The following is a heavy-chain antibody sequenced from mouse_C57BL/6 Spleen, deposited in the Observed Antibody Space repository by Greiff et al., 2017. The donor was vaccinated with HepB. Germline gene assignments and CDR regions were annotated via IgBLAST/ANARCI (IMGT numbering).Heavy chain of an antibody. CDR1: GYAFSSSW. CDR3: ARWMYDYEEYFDV. J-gene: IGHJ1*03. V-gene: IGHV1-82*01. D-gene: IGHD2-4*01. CDR2: IYPGDGDT. Sequence: QVQLQHSGPELVKPGASVKISCKASGYAFSSSWMNWVKQRPGKGLEWIGRIYPGDGDTNYNGKFKGKATLTADKSSSTAYMQLSSLTSEDSAVYFCARWMYDYEEYFDVWGTGTTVTVSS.